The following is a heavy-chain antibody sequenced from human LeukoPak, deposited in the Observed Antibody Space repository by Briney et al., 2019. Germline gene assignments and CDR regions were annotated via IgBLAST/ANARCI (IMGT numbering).Heavy chain of an antibody. J-gene: IGHJ4*02. CDR3: ARGRKYYYDSSGPFDY. CDR1: GFTFSSYS. CDR2: ISSSSSYI. Sequence: PGGSLRLSCAASGFTFSSYSMNWVRQAPGKGLEWVSSISSSSSYIYYADSVKGRFTISRDNAKNSLYLQMNSLRAEDTAVYYCARGRKYYYDSSGPFDYWGQGTLVTVSS. D-gene: IGHD3-22*01. V-gene: IGHV3-21*01.